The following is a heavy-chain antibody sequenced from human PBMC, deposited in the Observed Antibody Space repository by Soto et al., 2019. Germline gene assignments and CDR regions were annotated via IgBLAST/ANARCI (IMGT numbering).Heavy chain of an antibody. CDR1: GYTFTSYG. Sequence: ASVKVSCKASGYTFTSYGISWVRQAPGQGLEWMGWISAYNGNTNYAQKLQGRVTMTTDTSTSTAYMELRSLRSDDTAVYYCAREFISYDILTGYLPYGMDVWGQGTTVTVSS. CDR3: AREFISYDILTGYLPYGMDV. V-gene: IGHV1-18*01. D-gene: IGHD3-9*01. J-gene: IGHJ6*02. CDR2: ISAYNGNT.